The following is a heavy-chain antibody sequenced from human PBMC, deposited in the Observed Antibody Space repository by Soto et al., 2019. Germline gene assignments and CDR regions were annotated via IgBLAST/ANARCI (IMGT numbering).Heavy chain of an antibody. D-gene: IGHD2-21*01. V-gene: IGHV1-46*01. CDR3: ARAPAAVIATYNWFDP. CDR2: INPSGGST. CDR1: GYTFTSYY. Sequence: QVQLVQSGAEVKKPGASVKVSCKASGYTFTSYYMHWVRQAPGQGLEWMGIINPSGGSTSYAQKFKGRVTMTRDTSTSTVYMELSSLRSEDTAVYYCARAPAAVIATYNWFDPWGQGTLVTVSS. J-gene: IGHJ5*02.